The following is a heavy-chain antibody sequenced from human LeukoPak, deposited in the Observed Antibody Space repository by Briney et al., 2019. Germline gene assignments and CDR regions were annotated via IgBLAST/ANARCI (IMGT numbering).Heavy chain of an antibody. CDR2: INPNSGGT. CDR1: GYTFTGYY. J-gene: IGHJ3*02. D-gene: IGHD6-13*01. CDR3: ARDRDIAAAGTRTGAFDI. V-gene: IGHV1-2*02. Sequence: ASVKVSCKASGYTFTGYYMHWVRQAPGQGLEWMGWINPNSGGTNYAQKFQGRVTMTRDTSISTAYMELSRLRSDDTAVYYCARDRDIAAAGTRTGAFDIWGQGTMVTVSS.